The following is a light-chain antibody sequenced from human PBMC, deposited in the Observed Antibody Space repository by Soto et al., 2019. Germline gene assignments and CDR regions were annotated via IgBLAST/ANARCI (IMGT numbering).Light chain of an antibody. J-gene: IGLJ2*01. CDR3: QSYDSSLSAWV. CDR1: SSNIGAGYD. CDR2: GNI. Sequence: QSVLTQPPSVSGAPGQRVTMSCTGSSSNIGAGYDVHWFQQLPGTAPRLLIYGNINRLAGVPARFSGSKSGTSASLAITGLQAEDEADYYCQSYDSSLSAWVFCGGTQLTVL. V-gene: IGLV1-40*01.